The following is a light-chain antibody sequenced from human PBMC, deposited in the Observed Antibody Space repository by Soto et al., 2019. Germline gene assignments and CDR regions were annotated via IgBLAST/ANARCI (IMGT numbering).Light chain of an antibody. CDR3: CSYVAGDSWV. V-gene: IGLV2-8*01. CDR1: DSDVGGHSH. CDR2: EVS. J-gene: IGLJ3*02. Sequence: QSALTQPPTASGSPGQAVTISCTGSDSDVGGHSHVSWYQQHPGEAPKLMIYEVSKRPSGVPDRFSGSKSGNTASLTVSGLQADDEADYYCCSYVAGDSWVFGGGTKVTVL.